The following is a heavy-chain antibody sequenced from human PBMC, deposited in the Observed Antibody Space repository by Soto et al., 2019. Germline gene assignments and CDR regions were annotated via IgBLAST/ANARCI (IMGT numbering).Heavy chain of an antibody. CDR2: IDPRDSYS. V-gene: IGHV5-10-1*01. CDR1: GYTFSAFW. D-gene: IGHD2-8*01. CDR3: ARLSTGFCTKPTCQHYFGMDV. J-gene: IGHJ6*02. Sequence: GESLKISCQASGYTFSAFWITWVRQMPGKGLEWMATIDPRDSYSNYRLSFQGHVTISADKSIGSAYLHWGTLEASDTAIYYCARLSTGFCTKPTCQHYFGMDVWGQGTTVTVSS.